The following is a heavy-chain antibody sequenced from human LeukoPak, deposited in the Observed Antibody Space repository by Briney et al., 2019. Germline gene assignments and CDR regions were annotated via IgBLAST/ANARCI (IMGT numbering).Heavy chain of an antibody. J-gene: IGHJ4*02. CDR3: ARDSLYCSSTSCYDY. Sequence: SVKVSCKASGFTFTSSAVQWVRQARGQRLEWIGWIVVGSGNTNYAQKLQGRVTMTTDTSTSTAYMELRSLRSDDTAVYYCARDSLYCSSTSCYDYWGQGTLVTVSS. CDR1: GFTFTSSA. CDR2: IVVGSGNT. V-gene: IGHV1-58*01. D-gene: IGHD2-2*01.